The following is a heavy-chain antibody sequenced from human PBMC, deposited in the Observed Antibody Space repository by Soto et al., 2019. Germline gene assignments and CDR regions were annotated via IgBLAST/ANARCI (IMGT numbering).Heavy chain of an antibody. CDR2: ISAYNGNT. Sequence: ASVNVSCKASGYTFTSYGISWVRQAPGQGLEWMGWISAYNGNTNYAQKLQGRVTMTTDTSTSTAYMELRSLRSDDTAVYYCARGPAVAGTWWFDPWGQGTLVTVSS. D-gene: IGHD6-19*01. CDR1: GYTFTSYG. CDR3: ARGPAVAGTWWFDP. V-gene: IGHV1-18*01. J-gene: IGHJ5*02.